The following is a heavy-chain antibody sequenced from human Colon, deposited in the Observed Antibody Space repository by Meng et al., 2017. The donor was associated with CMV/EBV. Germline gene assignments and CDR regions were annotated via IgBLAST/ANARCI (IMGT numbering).Heavy chain of an antibody. V-gene: IGHV3-23*01. D-gene: IGHD1-26*01. CDR3: AKVLVGPYYFNY. CDR1: GFTFSSYA. Sequence: GGSLRLSCAASGFTFSSYAMSWVRQAPGKGLEWVSAISGTGGSTYYADSVKGRFTISRDNSKNTLYLQMNSLRAEDTAVYYCAKVLVGPYYFNYWGQGTLVTVSS. J-gene: IGHJ4*02. CDR2: ISGTGGST.